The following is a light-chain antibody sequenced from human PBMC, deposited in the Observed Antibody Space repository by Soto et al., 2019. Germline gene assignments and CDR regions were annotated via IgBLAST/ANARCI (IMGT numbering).Light chain of an antibody. CDR2: AAS. CDR1: QGIRND. Sequence: IKMTQSPSSLSASVGDRVTITCRASQGIRNDLGWYQQKPGKAPKLLIYAASSLQAGVPSRFSGSGSGTDFTLTISSLQPEDVAAYYCQKYNSAPLTFGGGTKVDIK. V-gene: IGKV1-27*01. J-gene: IGKJ4*01. CDR3: QKYNSAPLT.